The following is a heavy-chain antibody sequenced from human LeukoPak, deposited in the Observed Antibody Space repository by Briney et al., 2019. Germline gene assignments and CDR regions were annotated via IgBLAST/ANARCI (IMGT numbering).Heavy chain of an antibody. V-gene: IGHV4-30-2*01. D-gene: IGHD3-22*01. CDR2: IYHSGST. CDR1: GGSISSGGYY. Sequence: PSETLSLTCTVSGGSISSGGYYWRWIRQPPGKGREGIGYIYHSGSTYYNPSLKSRVTISVDRSKNQFSLKLSSVTAADTAVYYCATFPTYYYDSSGYYNSVWGAFDIWGQGTMVTVSS. J-gene: IGHJ3*02. CDR3: ATFPTYYYDSSGYYNSVWGAFDI.